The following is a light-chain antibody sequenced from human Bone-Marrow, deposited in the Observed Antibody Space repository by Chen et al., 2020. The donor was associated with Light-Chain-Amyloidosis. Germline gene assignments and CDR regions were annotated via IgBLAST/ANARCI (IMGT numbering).Light chain of an antibody. CDR1: SGSVGTYNY. Sequence: QSALTQPAPVSGSPGQSITISCTGTSGSVGTYNYVPWYQHHPCKAPKVMIYAVSNRPSGASNRFSGSKSGNTASLTISGLHAEDEADYYCSSFTRSSSYVFGPGTKVTVL. CDR2: AVS. CDR3: SSFTRSSSYV. V-gene: IGLV2-14*01. J-gene: IGLJ1*01.